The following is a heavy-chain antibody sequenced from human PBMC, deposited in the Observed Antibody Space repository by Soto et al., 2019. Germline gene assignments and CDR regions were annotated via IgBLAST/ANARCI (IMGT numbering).Heavy chain of an antibody. CDR2: ISSDGNNK. CDR3: AQEGLPAYCGGDCYSGYFDY. V-gene: IGHV3-30*18. D-gene: IGHD2-21*02. Sequence: QVQLVESGGGVVQPGRSLRLSCAASGFTFSGYHIHWVRQAPGKGLEWVALISSDGNNKYYADSVKGRFTISRDNSKNPLYLQMNSLRVDDTAVYYCAQEGLPAYCGGDCYSGYFDYWGQGTLVTVSS. CDR1: GFTFSGYH. J-gene: IGHJ4*02.